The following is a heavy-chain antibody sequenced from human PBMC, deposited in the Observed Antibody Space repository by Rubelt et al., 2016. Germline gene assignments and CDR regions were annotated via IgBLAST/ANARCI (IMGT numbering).Heavy chain of an antibody. J-gene: IGHJ4*02. CDR3: ARDPLPVRGVIMTPTH. V-gene: IGHV1-18*01. Sequence: QVQLVQSGAEVKKPGASVKVSCKASGYTFTSYGISWVRQAPGQGLEWMGWISAYNGNKNYAQKLQGRVTMTTDTSTSTAYMELRSLSSDDTAVYYCARDPLPVRGVIMTPTHWGQGTLVTVSS. D-gene: IGHD3-10*01. CDR2: ISAYNGNK. CDR1: GYTFTSYG.